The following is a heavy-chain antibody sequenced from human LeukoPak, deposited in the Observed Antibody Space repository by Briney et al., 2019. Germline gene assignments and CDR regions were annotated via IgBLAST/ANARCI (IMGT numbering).Heavy chain of an antibody. V-gene: IGHV1-46*01. J-gene: IGHJ5*02. CDR1: GYTFTSYY. D-gene: IGHD6-13*01. CDR3: ARSIAAAAGWFDP. Sequence: ASVKVSCKASGYTFTSYYMHWVRRAPGQGLEWMGIINPSGGSTSYAQKFQGRVTMTRDTSTSTVYMELSSLRSEDTAVYYCARSIAAAAGWFDPWGQGTLVTVSS. CDR2: INPSGGST.